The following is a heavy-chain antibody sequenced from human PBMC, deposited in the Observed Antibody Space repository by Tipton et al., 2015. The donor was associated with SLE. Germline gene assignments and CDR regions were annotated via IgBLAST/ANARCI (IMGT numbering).Heavy chain of an antibody. CDR1: GGSISSNY. Sequence: PGLVKPSATLSLTCTVFGGSISSNYWSWIRQPPGKGLEWIAYVHNSGSTNFNPSLRSRVTISVDTSNQFSLQLSSATAADTAVYYCARQICHSGSCYFDYWGQGALVTVSS. V-gene: IGHV4-59*01. CDR3: ARQICHSGSCYFDY. CDR2: VHNSGST. J-gene: IGHJ4*02. D-gene: IGHD2/OR15-2a*01.